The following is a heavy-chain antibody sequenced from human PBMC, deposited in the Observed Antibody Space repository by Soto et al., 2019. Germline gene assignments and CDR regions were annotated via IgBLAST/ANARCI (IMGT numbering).Heavy chain of an antibody. D-gene: IGHD3-22*01. CDR1: GGSISSGGYY. Sequence: QVQLQESGPGLVKPSQTLSLTCTVSGGSISSGGYYWSWIRQHPGKGLEWIGYIYYSGSTYYNPSLKSRVTISVDTSKNQFSLQLSSVPAADTAVYYWAREPGPTCYYDSSGYYSNWGQGTLVTVSS. V-gene: IGHV4-31*03. CDR2: IYYSGST. J-gene: IGHJ4*02. CDR3: AREPGPTCYYDSSGYYSN.